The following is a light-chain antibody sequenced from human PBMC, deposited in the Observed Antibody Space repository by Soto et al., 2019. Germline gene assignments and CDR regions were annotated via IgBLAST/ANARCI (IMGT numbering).Light chain of an antibody. Sequence: EIVLTQSPGTLSLSPGEGATLSCRASHSVSSTYLAWYQQKPGQAPRLLIYGASSRATGIPDRFSGSGSGTDFTLTISRLEPEDFAVYYCQQYGSSPPYTFGQGTMLEIK. CDR2: GAS. CDR1: HSVSSTY. CDR3: QQYGSSPPYT. V-gene: IGKV3-20*01. J-gene: IGKJ2*01.